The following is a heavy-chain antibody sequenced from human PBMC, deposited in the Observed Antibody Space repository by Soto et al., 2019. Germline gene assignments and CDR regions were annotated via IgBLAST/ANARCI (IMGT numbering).Heavy chain of an antibody. D-gene: IGHD6-6*01. CDR2: IYYSGST. CDR1: GGSISSSSYY. J-gene: IGHJ6*02. V-gene: IGHV4-39*01. CDR3: ARLGKAARPGWGYYYYGMDV. Sequence: SETLSLTCTVSGGSISSSSYYCGWIRQPPGKGLEWIGSIYYSGSTYYNPSLKSRVTISVDTSKNQFSLKLSSVTAADTAVYYCARLGKAARPGWGYYYYGMDVWGQGTTVTVSS.